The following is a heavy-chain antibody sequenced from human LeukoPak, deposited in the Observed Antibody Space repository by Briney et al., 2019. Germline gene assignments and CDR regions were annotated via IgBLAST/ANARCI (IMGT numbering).Heavy chain of an antibody. CDR1: GFTFDDYG. Sequence: GGSLRLSCAASGFTFDDYGMTWVRQAPGKGLEWVSGINWNGGSTGYADSVKGRFTISRDNAKNSLYLQMNSLRAEDTALYYCARAGLYNWNYEGTTYFDFWGQGTLVTVSA. V-gene: IGHV3-20*04. CDR3: ARAGLYNWNYEGTTYFDF. D-gene: IGHD1-7*01. J-gene: IGHJ4*02. CDR2: INWNGGST.